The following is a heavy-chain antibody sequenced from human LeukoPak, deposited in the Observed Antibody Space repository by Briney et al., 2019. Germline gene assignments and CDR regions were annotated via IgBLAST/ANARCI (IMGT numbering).Heavy chain of an antibody. CDR2: INPSGGST. Sequence: ASVKVSCKASGYTFTSYYMHWVRQAPGQGLEWMGIINPSGGSTSYAQKFQGRVTMTRDTSTSTVYMELSSLRSEDTAVYYCARTARLRYYDNSGYFHYYFDYWGQGTLVTVSS. CDR3: ARTARLRYYDNSGYFHYYFDY. J-gene: IGHJ4*02. CDR1: GYTFTSYY. D-gene: IGHD3-22*01. V-gene: IGHV1-46*01.